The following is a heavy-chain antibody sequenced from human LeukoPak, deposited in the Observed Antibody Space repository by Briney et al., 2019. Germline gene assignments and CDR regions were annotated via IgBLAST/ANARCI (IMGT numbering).Heavy chain of an antibody. D-gene: IGHD3-3*01. CDR3: AKGFPKGQFLEKVNAFEI. V-gene: IGHV3-23*01. Sequence: GGSLRLSCAASGFTFSSYAMSWVRQAPGKGLEWVSAISGSGGSTYYADSVKGRFTISRDNSKNTLYLQMNSLRAEDTAVYYCAKGFPKGQFLEKVNAFEIWGKGTMVTVFS. CDR2: ISGSGGST. CDR1: GFTFSSYA. J-gene: IGHJ3*02.